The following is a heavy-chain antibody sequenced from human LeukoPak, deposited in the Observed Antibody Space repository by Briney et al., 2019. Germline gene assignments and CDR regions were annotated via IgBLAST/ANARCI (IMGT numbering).Heavy chain of an antibody. J-gene: IGHJ4*02. CDR1: GGSISSFY. CDR3: ATTTVVTPDYFDY. V-gene: IGHV4-59*12. CDR2: IYYSGST. Sequence: PSETLSLTCTVSGGSISSFYWSWIRQPPGKGLEWIGYIYYSGSTNYNPSLKSRVTISVDTSKNQFSLRLSSMTAADTAVYYCATTTVVTPDYFDYWGQGTLVTVSS. D-gene: IGHD4-23*01.